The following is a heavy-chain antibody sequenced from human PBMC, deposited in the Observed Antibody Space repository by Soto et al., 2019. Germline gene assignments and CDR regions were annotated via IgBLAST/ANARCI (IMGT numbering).Heavy chain of an antibody. CDR3: ARVQVAYSYDSSGPYYFDY. CDR2: IYYSGST. J-gene: IGHJ4*02. Sequence: PSETLSLTCTVSGGSISSYYWSWIRQPPGKGLEWIGYIYYSGSTNYNPSLKSRVTISVDTSKNHFSLKLSSVTAADTAVYYCARVQVAYSYDSSGPYYFDYWGQGTLVTVSS. D-gene: IGHD3-22*01. V-gene: IGHV4-59*01. CDR1: GGSISSYY.